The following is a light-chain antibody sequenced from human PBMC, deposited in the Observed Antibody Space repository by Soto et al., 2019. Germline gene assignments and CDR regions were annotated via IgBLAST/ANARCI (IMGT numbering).Light chain of an antibody. J-gene: IGLJ1*01. CDR3: SSYTTSSTSV. CDR1: SSDVGGYNF. V-gene: IGLV2-14*01. CDR2: EIS. Sequence: QSALTQPASVSGSPGQSITISCTGTSSDVGGYNFVSWYQQYPGKAPKLMIFEISNRPSEVSNRFSGSKSGNTASLTISGLQAEDEADYYCSSYTTSSTSVFGTGTKVTVL.